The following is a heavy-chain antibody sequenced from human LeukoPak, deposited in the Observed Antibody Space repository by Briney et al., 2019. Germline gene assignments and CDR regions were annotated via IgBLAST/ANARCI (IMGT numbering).Heavy chain of an antibody. J-gene: IGHJ4*02. D-gene: IGHD3-3*01. Sequence: GGSLRLSCAASGFTFSSYSMNWVRQAPGKGLEWFSSISSSSSYIYYADSVKGRFTISRDNAKNSLYLQMNSLGAEDTAVYYCARVRLWSGYYENWGQGTLVTVSS. V-gene: IGHV3-21*01. CDR1: GFTFSSYS. CDR3: ARVRLWSGYYEN. CDR2: ISSSSSYI.